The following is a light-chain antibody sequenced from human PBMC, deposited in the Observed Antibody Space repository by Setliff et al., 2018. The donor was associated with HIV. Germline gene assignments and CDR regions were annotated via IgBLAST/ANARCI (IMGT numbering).Light chain of an antibody. CDR2: QAS. Sequence: QSALTQPASVSGSPGQSITISCSGTSGDVGRYNLVSWYQQQPGKPPKLMIYQASKRPSGVSNRCSGSKSGNTASLTISGLQDEDEADYYCCSNTGSNTYVFGSGTNVNV. J-gene: IGLJ1*01. CDR3: CSNTGSNTYV. CDR1: SGDVGRYNL. V-gene: IGLV2-23*01.